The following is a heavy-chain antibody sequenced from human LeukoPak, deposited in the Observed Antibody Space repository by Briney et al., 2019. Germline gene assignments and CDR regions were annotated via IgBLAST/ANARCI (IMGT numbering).Heavy chain of an antibody. CDR3: ASDSEGIDY. CDR2: ISYDGNKK. J-gene: IGHJ4*02. V-gene: IGHV3-30*04. Sequence: GGSLRLSCAASGFTFSGYAMHWVRQAPGKGLEWVAIISYDGNKKYYADSVKGRFTISRDNSKNTVYLQMNSLRAEDTAVYYCASDSEGIDYWGQGTLVTVSS. CDR1: GFTFSGYA. D-gene: IGHD3-10*01.